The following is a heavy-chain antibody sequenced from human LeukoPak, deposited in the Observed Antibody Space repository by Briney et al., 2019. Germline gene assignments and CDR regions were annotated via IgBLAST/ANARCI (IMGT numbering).Heavy chain of an antibody. CDR1: GHNFATHY. D-gene: IGHD3-16*01. V-gene: IGHV5-10-1*01. J-gene: IGHJ4*02. CDR2: NHRDDSYT. CDR3: ARRPGGVLADTDFFES. Sequence: AESLKISCKDSGHNFATHYINWVRQMPGKGLEWMGRNHRDDSYTNYSPAFQGHVTMSADKSSRTAYLQWGSLEASDTAMYYCARRPGGVLADTDFFESWGQGTLVIVSP.